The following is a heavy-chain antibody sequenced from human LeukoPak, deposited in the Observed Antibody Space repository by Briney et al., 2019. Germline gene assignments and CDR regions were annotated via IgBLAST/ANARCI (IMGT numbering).Heavy chain of an antibody. V-gene: IGHV4-38-2*02. Sequence: PSETLSLTCAVSGYSISSGYDWGWIRQPPGKGLEWIGSIYHSGSTYYNPSLKSRVTISVDTSKNQFSLKLSSVTAADTAVYYCAREIAVAGHRDYWGQGTLVTVSS. CDR1: GYSISSGYD. J-gene: IGHJ4*02. CDR2: IYHSGST. D-gene: IGHD6-19*01. CDR3: AREIAVAGHRDY.